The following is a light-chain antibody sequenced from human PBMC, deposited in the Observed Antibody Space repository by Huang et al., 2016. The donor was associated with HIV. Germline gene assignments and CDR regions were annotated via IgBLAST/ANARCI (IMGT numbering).Light chain of an antibody. CDR2: GVS. V-gene: IGKV1-39*01. Sequence: IQLTQSPTSLSASVGDRVAIACRASQAIGTYLNWFQQKPGRAPKLLISGVSSLHTGVPSRFIGSGSGTEFTLTIRGLQFDVFATYFCQQSYSALITFGQGTRLEMK. J-gene: IGKJ5*01. CDR1: QAIGTY. CDR3: QQSYSALIT.